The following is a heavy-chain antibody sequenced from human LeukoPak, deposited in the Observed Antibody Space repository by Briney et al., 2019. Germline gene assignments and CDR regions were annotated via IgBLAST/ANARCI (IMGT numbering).Heavy chain of an antibody. J-gene: IGHJ3*02. V-gene: IGHV1-8*01. Sequence: ASVKVSCKASGYTFTSYDINWVRQATGQGLEWVGWMNPNRGNTGYAQKFQGRVTMTRDTSISTAYMELSSLRSEDTAVFYCARNNYGGHDAFDIWGQGTLVTVSS. CDR1: GYTFTSYD. CDR3: ARNNYGGHDAFDI. CDR2: MNPNRGNT. D-gene: IGHD4-11*01.